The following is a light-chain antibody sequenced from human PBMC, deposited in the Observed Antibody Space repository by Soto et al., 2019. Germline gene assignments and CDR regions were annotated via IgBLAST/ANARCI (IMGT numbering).Light chain of an antibody. CDR2: GVT. V-gene: IGLV2-14*01. Sequence: QSVLTQPASVSXXPGQSITISCTGTSSDVGGYNYVSWYQQHPGKAPKLVIYGVTYRPSGVSARFSGSKFQNTASLTISGLQAEDEADYYCSSFRSGSVVLFGGGTKVTVL. CDR1: SSDVGGYNY. J-gene: IGLJ3*02. CDR3: SSFRSGSVVL.